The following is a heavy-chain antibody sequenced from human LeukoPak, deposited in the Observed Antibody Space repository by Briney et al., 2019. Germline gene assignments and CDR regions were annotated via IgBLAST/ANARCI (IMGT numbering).Heavy chain of an antibody. CDR1: GFTVSSNY. CDR3: AKGDYSSSPADY. CDR2: IYTGGST. J-gene: IGHJ4*02. V-gene: IGHV3-66*01. Sequence: GGSLRLSCAASGFTVSSNYMSWVRQAPGKGLEWVSVIYTGGSTYYADSVKGRFTISRDNSKNTLYLQMNSLRVEDTAVYYCAKGDYSSSPADYWGQGTLVTVSS. D-gene: IGHD6-6*01.